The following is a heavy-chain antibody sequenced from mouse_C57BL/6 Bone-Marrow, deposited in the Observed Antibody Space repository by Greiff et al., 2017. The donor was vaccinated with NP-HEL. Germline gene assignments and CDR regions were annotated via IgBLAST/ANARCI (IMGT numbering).Heavy chain of an antibody. D-gene: IGHD1-1*01. J-gene: IGHJ2*01. CDR1: GYTFTSYD. Sequence: QVQLQQSGPELVKPGASVKLSCKASGYTFTSYDINWVKQRPGQGLAWIGRIYPRDGSTKYNEKFKGKATLTVDTSSSTSYMELHSLTAEDSAVYFCANDYGSSFYFDYGGQGTTLTVSS. CDR3: ANDYGSSFYFDY. CDR2: IYPRDGST. V-gene: IGHV1-85*01.